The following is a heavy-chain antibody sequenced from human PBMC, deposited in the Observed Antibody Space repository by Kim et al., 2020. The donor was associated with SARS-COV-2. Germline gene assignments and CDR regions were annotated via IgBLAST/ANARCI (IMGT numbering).Heavy chain of an antibody. V-gene: IGHV1-8*01. D-gene: IGHD3-9*01. CDR1: GYTFTSYD. CDR3: ARGVRTISNYDY. J-gene: IGHJ4*02. Sequence: ASVKVSCKASGYTFTSYDLNWVRQATGQGLEWMGWMNPNIGNAGYAQKFQGRVTMTMDPSITTAYMGLSSLRSEDTAVYYCARGVRTISNYDYWGQGTLVTVSS. CDR2: MNPNIGNA.